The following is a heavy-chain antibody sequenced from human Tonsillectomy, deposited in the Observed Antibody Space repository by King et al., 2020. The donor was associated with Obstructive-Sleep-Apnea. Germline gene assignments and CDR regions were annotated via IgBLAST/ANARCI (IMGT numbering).Heavy chain of an antibody. V-gene: IGHV5-51*01. J-gene: IGHJ6*02. CDR2: SYPGDSDT. D-gene: IGHD5-12*01. Sequence: QLVQSGAEVKKPGESLKISCKGSGYSFTTYWIGWVRQMPGKGLEWMGISYPGDSDTRYSPSLQGQVTISADKSISTAYLQWSSLKASDTAMYYCARQNLENIGPSPQGSDYYYYYYDMDVWGQGTTVTVSS. CDR1: GYSFTTYW. CDR3: ARQNLENIGPSPQGSDYYYYYYDMDV.